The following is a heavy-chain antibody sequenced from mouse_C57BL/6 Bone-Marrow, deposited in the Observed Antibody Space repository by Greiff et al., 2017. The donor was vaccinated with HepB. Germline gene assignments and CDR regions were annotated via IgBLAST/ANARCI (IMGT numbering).Heavy chain of an antibody. D-gene: IGHD4-1*01. V-gene: IGHV2-2*01. CDR2: IWSGGST. Sequence: QVHVKQSGPGLVQPSQSLSITCTVSGFSLTSYGVHWVRQSPGKGLEWLGVIWSGGSTDYNAAFISRLSISKDNSKSQVFFKMNSLQADDTAIYYCARNEELTVYYFDYWGQGTTLTVSS. CDR3: ARNEELTVYYFDY. CDR1: GFSLTSYG. J-gene: IGHJ2*01.